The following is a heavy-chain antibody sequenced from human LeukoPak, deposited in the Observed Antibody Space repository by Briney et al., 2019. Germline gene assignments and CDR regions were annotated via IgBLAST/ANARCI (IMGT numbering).Heavy chain of an antibody. D-gene: IGHD5-24*01. Sequence: SETLSLTCAVYGGSFSGYYWSWIRQPPGKGLEWIGYIYYSGSTNYNPSLKSRVTISVDTSKNQFSLKLSSVTAADTAVYYCAREEIRSRFDPWGQGTLVTVSS. CDR1: GGSFSGYY. CDR3: AREEIRSRFDP. J-gene: IGHJ5*02. CDR2: IYYSGST. V-gene: IGHV4-59*01.